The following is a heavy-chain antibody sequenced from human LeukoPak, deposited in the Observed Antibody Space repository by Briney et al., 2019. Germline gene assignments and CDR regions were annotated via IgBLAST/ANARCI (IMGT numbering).Heavy chain of an antibody. D-gene: IGHD6-19*01. CDR3: AKDSKAVTGTGKIDY. CDR1: GFTFDDYA. CDR2: ISWDGGSS. Sequence: GGSLRLSCAASGFTFDDYAMHWVRQAPGKGLEWVSLISWDGGSSYYADSVKGRFTISRDNSKNSLYLQMNSLRAQDTALYYCAKDSKAVTGTGKIDYWGQGTLVTVSS. J-gene: IGHJ4*02. V-gene: IGHV3-43D*03.